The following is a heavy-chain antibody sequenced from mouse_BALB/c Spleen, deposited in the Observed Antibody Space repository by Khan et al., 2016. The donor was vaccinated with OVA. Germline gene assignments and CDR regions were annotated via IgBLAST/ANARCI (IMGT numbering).Heavy chain of an antibody. Sequence: VQLQQSGTELARPGASVKLSCKASGYTFTSYWMQWVKQRPGQGLEWIGAIYPGDGNSRYTQKFKGKATLTADKSSSTAYMQLSSLASEDSAVYYCARGGITTGYFDYWGPGTTLTVSS. CDR2: IYPGDGNS. CDR3: ARGGITTGYFDY. J-gene: IGHJ2*01. V-gene: IGHV1-87*01. CDR1: GYTFTSYW. D-gene: IGHD1-1*01.